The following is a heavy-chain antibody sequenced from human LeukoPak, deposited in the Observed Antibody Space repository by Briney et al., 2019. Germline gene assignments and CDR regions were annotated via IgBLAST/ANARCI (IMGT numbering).Heavy chain of an antibody. D-gene: IGHD2-15*01. J-gene: IGHJ6*02. CDR1: GYTFTGYY. CDR3: ARKLVVVGAHCGMDV. CDR2: INPNSGGT. V-gene: IGHV1-2*02. Sequence: ASVKVSCKASGYTFTGYYMHWVRQAPGQGLEWMGWINPNSGGTNYAQKFQGRVTMTRDTSISTAYMELSRLRSDDTAVYYCARKLVVVGAHCGMDVWGQGTTVTVSS.